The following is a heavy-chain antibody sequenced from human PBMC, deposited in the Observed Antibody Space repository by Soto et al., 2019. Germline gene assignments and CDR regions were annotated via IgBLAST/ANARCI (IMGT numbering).Heavy chain of an antibody. D-gene: IGHD3-22*01. V-gene: IGHV3-9*01. CDR2: LSWNGVTI. CDR1: GFTFDDYA. J-gene: IGHJ6*02. CDR3: AASRAYDSSDYSGFPYGMDV. Sequence: EVQLVESGGGLVQPGRSLRLSCAASGFTFDDYAMHWVRQVPGKGLQWVSGLSWNGVTIGYAASVKGRFTISRDNAKKSLYLQMTGLRPDDTALYFCAASRAYDSSDYSGFPYGMDVWGLGTTVTVS.